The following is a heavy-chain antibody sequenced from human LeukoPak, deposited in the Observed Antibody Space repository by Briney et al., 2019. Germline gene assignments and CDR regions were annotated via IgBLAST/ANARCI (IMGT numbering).Heavy chain of an antibody. CDR2: ISSSSTYI. Sequence: GGSLRLSCAASGFTFSSYSMNWVRQAPGKGLEWVPSISSSSTYIYYADSVKGRFTISRDNAKNSLYLQMSSLRAEDTAVYYCARAPYGSGSYSGSDYWGQGTLVTVSS. J-gene: IGHJ4*02. CDR1: GFTFSSYS. D-gene: IGHD3-10*01. V-gene: IGHV3-21*01. CDR3: ARAPYGSGSYSGSDY.